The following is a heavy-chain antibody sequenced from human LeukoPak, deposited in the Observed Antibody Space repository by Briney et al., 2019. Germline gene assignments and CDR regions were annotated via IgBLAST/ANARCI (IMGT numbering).Heavy chain of an antibody. CDR1: GFTFNTFG. D-gene: IGHD6-19*01. CDR3: AKDPVAGAPSYYFDN. Sequence: GGSLRLSCVASGFTFNTFGMNWVRQALGKGLGWASLLRYDGRNQYYADSVKGRFTISRDNPRNTVYLQMSSLRPEDTAVYYCAKDPVAGAPSYYFDNWGQGTLVTVSS. J-gene: IGHJ4*02. V-gene: IGHV3-30*02. CDR2: LRYDGRNQ.